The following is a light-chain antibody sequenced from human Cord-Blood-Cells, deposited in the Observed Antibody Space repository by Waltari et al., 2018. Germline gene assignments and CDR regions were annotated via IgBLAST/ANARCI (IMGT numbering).Light chain of an antibody. CDR1: QSVLYSSNNKNY. J-gene: IGKJ1*01. Sequence: DIVLTQSPDSLAVSLGERATTHCKSTQSVLYSSNNKNYLAWYQQKPGQPPKLLIYWASTRESGVPDRFSGSGSGTDFTLTISSLQAEDVAVYYCQQYYSTPPTFGQGTKVEIK. CDR2: WAS. V-gene: IGKV4-1*01. CDR3: QQYYSTPPT.